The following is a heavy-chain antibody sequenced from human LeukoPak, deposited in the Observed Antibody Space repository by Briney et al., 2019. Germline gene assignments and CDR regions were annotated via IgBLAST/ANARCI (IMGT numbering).Heavy chain of an antibody. J-gene: IGHJ4*02. CDR3: ARVSMITGDYFDY. CDR1: GFTFRSYW. Sequence: GGSLRLSCADSGFTFRSYWMSWVRQAPGKGLEWVANIKQDGSEKYYVDSVKGRFTISRDNAKNSLYLQMNSLRAEDTAVYYCARVSMITGDYFDYWGQGTLVTVSS. CDR2: IKQDGSEK. V-gene: IGHV3-7*01. D-gene: IGHD7-27*01.